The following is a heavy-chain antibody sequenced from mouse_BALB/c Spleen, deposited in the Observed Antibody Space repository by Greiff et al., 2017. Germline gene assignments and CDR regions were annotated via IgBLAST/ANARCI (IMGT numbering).Heavy chain of an antibody. V-gene: IGHV5-6-5*01. Sequence: EVKLMESGGGLVKPGGSLKLSCAASGFTFSNYAMSWVRQTPEKRLEWVASISNIGNTYYPDSVKGRFTISRDNARNILYLQMSSLRSEDTAMFYCARGQDYLYWGQGTTLTVSS. J-gene: IGHJ2*01. CDR1: GFTFSNYA. CDR3: ARGQDYLY. D-gene: IGHD5-5*01. CDR2: ISNIGNT.